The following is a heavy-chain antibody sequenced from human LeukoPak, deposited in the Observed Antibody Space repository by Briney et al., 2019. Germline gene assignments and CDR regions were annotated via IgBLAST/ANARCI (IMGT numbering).Heavy chain of an antibody. Sequence: PSETLSLTCAVYGGSFSGYYRSWIRQPPGKGLEWIGEINHSGSTNYNPSLKSRVTISVDTSKNQFSLKLSSVTAADTAVYYCARVYSYGYGFDYWGQGTLVTVSS. CDR2: INHSGST. CDR3: ARVYSYGYGFDY. V-gene: IGHV4-34*01. J-gene: IGHJ4*02. CDR1: GGSFSGYY. D-gene: IGHD5-18*01.